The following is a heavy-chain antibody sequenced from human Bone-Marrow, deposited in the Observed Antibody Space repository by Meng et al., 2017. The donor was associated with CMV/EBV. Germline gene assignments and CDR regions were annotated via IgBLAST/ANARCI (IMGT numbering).Heavy chain of an antibody. D-gene: IGHD2-2*01. Sequence: SETLSLTCTVSGGSVSSGSYYWSWIRQPPGKGLEWIGYIYYSGSTNYNPSLKSRVTISVDTSKNQFSLKLSSVTAADTAVYYCARQEMVVVPAAMYYWGQGTLVTVSS. CDR1: GGSVSSGSYY. J-gene: IGHJ4*02. CDR3: ARQEMVVVPAAMYY. CDR2: IYYSGST. V-gene: IGHV4-61*01.